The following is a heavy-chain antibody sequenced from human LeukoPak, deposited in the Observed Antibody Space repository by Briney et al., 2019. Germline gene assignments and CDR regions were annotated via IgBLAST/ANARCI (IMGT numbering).Heavy chain of an antibody. D-gene: IGHD3-22*01. J-gene: IGHJ3*02. CDR1: GYTFTIYG. V-gene: IGHV1-18*01. Sequence: ASVKVSCKASGYTFTIYGISWVRQAPGQGLEWMGWISAYNGNTNYAQKLQGRVTMTTDTSTSTAYMELRSLRSDDTAVYYCARGYYYDSSGWGAFDIWGQGTMVTVSS. CDR2: ISAYNGNT. CDR3: ARGYYYDSSGWGAFDI.